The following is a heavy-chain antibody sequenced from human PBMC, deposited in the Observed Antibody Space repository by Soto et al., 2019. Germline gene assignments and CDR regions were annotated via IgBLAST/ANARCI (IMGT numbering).Heavy chain of an antibody. V-gene: IGHV5-51*01. J-gene: IGHJ5*02. D-gene: IGHD3-3*01. CDR2: IYPGDSDT. CDR1: GYSFTSYW. CDR3: ARLHYDFGSGYRFGFDP. Sequence: GESLKISCKGSGYSFTSYWIGWVRQMPGKGLEWMGIIYPGDSDTRYSPSFQGQVTISADKSISTAYLQWSSLKASDTAVYYCARLHYDFGSGYRFGFDPWGQGTLVTVSS.